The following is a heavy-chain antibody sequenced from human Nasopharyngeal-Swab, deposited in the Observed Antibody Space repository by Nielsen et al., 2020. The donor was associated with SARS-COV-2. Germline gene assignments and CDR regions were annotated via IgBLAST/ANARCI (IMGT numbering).Heavy chain of an antibody. Sequence: GSLRLSCAVSGGSISSSSYFWVWIRQSPGKGLEWIGTIHYSGNTLYNPSLKSQVTISVDTSKNHFSLKLSSVTAADTAVYYCARARGPQLWLPRHDAFDIWGQGTLVTVSS. CDR1: GGSISSSSYF. V-gene: IGHV4-39*07. CDR2: IHYSGNT. J-gene: IGHJ3*02. CDR3: ARARGPQLWLPRHDAFDI. D-gene: IGHD5-18*01.